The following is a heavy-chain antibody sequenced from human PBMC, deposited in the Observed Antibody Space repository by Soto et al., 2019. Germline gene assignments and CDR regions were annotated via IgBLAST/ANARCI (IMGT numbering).Heavy chain of an antibody. CDR1: GFTLSTFG. V-gene: IGHV3-30*03. D-gene: IGHD6-6*01. Sequence: QVQLVESGGGVVQPGRSLRLSCAASGFTLSTFGIHWVRQAPGKGLEWVALVSYDESHVYYADSVTGRFAITRDISENIIYLQRVSLRSEDTSIYYCAREMSPQTVPISSSPWCDSWGQGTLVTVSS. J-gene: IGHJ5*01. CDR3: AREMSPQTVPISSSPWCDS. CDR2: VSYDESHV.